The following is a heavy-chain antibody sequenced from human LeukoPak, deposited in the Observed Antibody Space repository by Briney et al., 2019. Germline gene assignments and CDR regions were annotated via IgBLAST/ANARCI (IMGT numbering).Heavy chain of an antibody. CDR1: GYSFIGYY. V-gene: IGHV1-2*02. J-gene: IGHJ4*02. CDR2: MNPNSGGT. Sequence: ASVKVSCKASGYSFIGYYVHRVRQAPGQGLEWMGWMNPNSGGTNYAQKFQGRVTMTRDTSISTAYMELSSLRSDDTAVYYCARAPVGGPLRFFDYWGQGTLVTVSS. D-gene: IGHD3-3*01. CDR3: ARAPVGGPLRFFDY.